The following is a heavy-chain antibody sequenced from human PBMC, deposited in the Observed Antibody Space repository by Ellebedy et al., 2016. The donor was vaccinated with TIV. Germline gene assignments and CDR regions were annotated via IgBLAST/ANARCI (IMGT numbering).Heavy chain of an antibody. Sequence: PGGSLRLSCVASGFTFSDYYMSWIRQAPGKGLEWISYISTDSSTRYYADSVRGRFTISRDNAKNSLYLHMNRLRAEDTAIYYCARSGLTGYYLFDYWGQGTTVTVSS. V-gene: IGHV3-11*04. CDR1: GFTFSDYY. CDR2: ISTDSSTR. J-gene: IGHJ4*02. D-gene: IGHD3-9*01. CDR3: ARSGLTGYYLFDY.